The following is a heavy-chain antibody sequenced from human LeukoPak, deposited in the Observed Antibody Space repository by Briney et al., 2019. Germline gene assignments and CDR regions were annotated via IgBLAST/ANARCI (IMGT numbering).Heavy chain of an antibody. CDR1: GYNFTNYW. D-gene: IGHD1-26*01. Sequence: GESLKISCKGSGYNFTNYWIGWVRQMPGKGLECMGIIYLDDSDTRNSPSFQGQVTISADKSISTAYLQWSNLKASDTAMYYCARSYSGTYLKAFDTWGQGTMVTVSS. CDR2: IYLDDSDT. CDR3: ARSYSGTYLKAFDT. J-gene: IGHJ3*02. V-gene: IGHV5-51*01.